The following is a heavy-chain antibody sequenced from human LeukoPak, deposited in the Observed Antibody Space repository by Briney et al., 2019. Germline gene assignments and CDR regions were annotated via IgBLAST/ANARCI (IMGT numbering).Heavy chain of an antibody. CDR2: IYYSGST. CDR3: ARHGGYSSSHLDY. V-gene: IGHV4-39*01. D-gene: IGHD6-6*01. J-gene: IGHJ4*02. Sequence: SETLSLTCTVSGGSISSSSYYWGWMRQPPGKGLEWIGSIYYSGSTYYNPSLKSRVTISVDTSKNQFSLKLSSVTAADTAVYYCARHGGYSSSHLDYWGQGTLVTVSS. CDR1: GGSISSSSYY.